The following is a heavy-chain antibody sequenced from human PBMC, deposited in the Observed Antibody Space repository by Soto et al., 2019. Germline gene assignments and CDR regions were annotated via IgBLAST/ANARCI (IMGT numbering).Heavy chain of an antibody. CDR2: IYYSGST. D-gene: IGHD2-2*02. CDR3: ARDWGYCSSTSCYNGAFDI. CDR1: YGSISSYY. Sequence: SETLSVTCTVSYGSISSYYWSWIRHPPCKLLEWIGYIYYSGSTNYNPSLKSRVTISVDTSKNQFSLKLSSVTAADTAVYYCARDWGYCSSTSCYNGAFDIWGQGTMVTVSS. J-gene: IGHJ3*02. V-gene: IGHV4-59*01.